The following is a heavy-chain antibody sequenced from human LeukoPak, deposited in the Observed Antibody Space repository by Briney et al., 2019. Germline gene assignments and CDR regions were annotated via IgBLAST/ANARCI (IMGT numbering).Heavy chain of an antibody. CDR2: IYYSGST. J-gene: IGHJ4*02. V-gene: IGHV4-39*01. CDR3: SRTGPRVATGDY. D-gene: IGHD5-12*01. CDR1: GGSISSSSYY. Sequence: SETLSLTCTVSGGSISSSSYYWGWIRQPPGKGLEWIGSIYYSGSTYYNPSLKSRVTISVDTSKNQFSLKLSSVTAAATAVYYCSRTGPRVATGDYWGQGTLVTVSS.